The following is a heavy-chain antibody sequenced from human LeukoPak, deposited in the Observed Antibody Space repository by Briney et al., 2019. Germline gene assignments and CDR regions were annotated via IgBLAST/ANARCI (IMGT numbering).Heavy chain of an antibody. CDR3: AKGVGYSGGTCYSGHGMDV. CDR1: GFTFSSYA. D-gene: IGHD2-15*01. J-gene: IGHJ6*02. CDR2: LSGSGANT. V-gene: IGHV3-23*01. Sequence: GGSLRLSCAASGFTFSSYAMSWVRQAPGKGLEWVSALSGSGANTYYADSVKGRFTISRDNSKNTLYLQVNSLRAEDTAVYYCAKGVGYSGGTCYSGHGMDVWGQGTTVTVSS.